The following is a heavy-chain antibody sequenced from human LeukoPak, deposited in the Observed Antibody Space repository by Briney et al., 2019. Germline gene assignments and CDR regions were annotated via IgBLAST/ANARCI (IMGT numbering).Heavy chain of an antibody. CDR2: MNPNSGNT. CDR1: VYTFTSYD. D-gene: IGHD4-17*01. J-gene: IGHJ4*02. Sequence: SVNVSCKPSVYTFTSYDVNGVRHATGQGLEWRGWMNPNSGNTGYAQKFQGRVTITRNTSISTAYMQLRSLRSGDTDVYYCARRVSYGDFDYWGQGTLVTVSS. CDR3: ARRVSYGDFDY. V-gene: IGHV1-8*01.